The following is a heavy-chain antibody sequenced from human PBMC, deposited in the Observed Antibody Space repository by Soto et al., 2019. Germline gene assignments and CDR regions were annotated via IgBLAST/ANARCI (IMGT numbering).Heavy chain of an antibody. CDR2: IGSNSGGI. J-gene: IGHJ4*02. V-gene: IGHV3-9*01. CDR1: GFTFDDSA. CDR3: AKGLSEGYFDY. Sequence: EVQLVESGGGLVQPGRSLRLSCAASGFTFDDSAMHWVRQPPGKGLEWVSGIGSNSGGIGYADSVKGRFTISRDNAKXXXXXXXXXXXXXXXXXYXCAKGLSEGYFDYWGQGTLVTVSS.